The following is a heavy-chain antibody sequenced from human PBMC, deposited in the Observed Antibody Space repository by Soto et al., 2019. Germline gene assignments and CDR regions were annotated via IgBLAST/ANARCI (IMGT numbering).Heavy chain of an antibody. CDR3: ARVGEWDVVGLAFDI. Sequence: PGGSLRLSCAASGFTFSSYSMNWVRQAPGKGLEWVSSISSSSSYIYYADSVKGRFTISRDNAKNSLYLQMNSLRAEDTAVYYCARVGEWDVVGLAFDIWGQGTMVTVSS. V-gene: IGHV3-21*01. D-gene: IGHD1-26*01. CDR2: ISSSSSYI. CDR1: GFTFSSYS. J-gene: IGHJ3*02.